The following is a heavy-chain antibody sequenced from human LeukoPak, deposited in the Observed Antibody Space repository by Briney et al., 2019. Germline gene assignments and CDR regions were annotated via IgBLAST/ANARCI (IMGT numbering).Heavy chain of an antibody. CDR3: GGSGSYTDLDY. J-gene: IGHJ4*02. D-gene: IGHD3-10*01. V-gene: IGHV3-23*01. CDR1: GFTFSSYA. Sequence: PGGSLRLSCAASGFTFSSYAMSWVRQAPGKGLEWVSAINGSGGSTYYADSVKGRFTISRDNSKNTLYLQMNSLRAEDTAVYYCGGSGSYTDLDYWGQGTLVTVSS. CDR2: INGSGGST.